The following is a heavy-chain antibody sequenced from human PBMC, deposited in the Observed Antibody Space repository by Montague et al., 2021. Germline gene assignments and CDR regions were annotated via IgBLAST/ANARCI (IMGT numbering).Heavy chain of an antibody. D-gene: IGHD6-6*01. CDR2: TYYRSKWYN. V-gene: IGHV6-1*01. CDR3: ARRQRQAWAHSSSSPQYYYYYMDV. CDR1: GDSVSSNSVA. J-gene: IGHJ6*03. Sequence: CAISGDSVSSNSVAWNWIRQSPSRGLEWLGRTYYRSKWYNDYAVSVKSRITINPDTSKNQISLQLNSVTPEDTAVYYCARRQRQAWAHSSSSPQYYYYYMDVWGKGTTVTVSS.